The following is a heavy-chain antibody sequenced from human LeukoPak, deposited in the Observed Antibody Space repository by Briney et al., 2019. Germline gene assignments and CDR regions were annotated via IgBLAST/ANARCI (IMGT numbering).Heavy chain of an antibody. J-gene: IGHJ4*02. CDR2: INLSGST. D-gene: IGHD6-13*01. CDR3: ARGSDTAAGLY. CDR1: GGSFSGYY. V-gene: IGHV4-34*01. Sequence: SETLSVTCAVYGGSFSGYYWSWIRQPPGKGLEWIGEINLSGSTNYNPSLKSRVSISVDSSKNQFSLKVSSVTAADTAVYYCARGSDTAAGLYWGQGTLVTVSS.